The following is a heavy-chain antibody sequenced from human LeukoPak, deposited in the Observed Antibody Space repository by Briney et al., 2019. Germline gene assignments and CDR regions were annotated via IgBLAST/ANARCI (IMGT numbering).Heavy chain of an antibody. D-gene: IGHD3-10*01. Sequence: PGGALRLSCAASGFTFSSYAMSWVRQAPGKGVEGGSAISGSGGSTYYADSVKGRFTISRGNSKNTLYLQMTSLRAQDTAVYYCAKARDSGSVHFDYWGQGTLVTVSS. CDR2: ISGSGGST. CDR1: GFTFSSYA. V-gene: IGHV3-23*01. J-gene: IGHJ4*02. CDR3: AKARDSGSVHFDY.